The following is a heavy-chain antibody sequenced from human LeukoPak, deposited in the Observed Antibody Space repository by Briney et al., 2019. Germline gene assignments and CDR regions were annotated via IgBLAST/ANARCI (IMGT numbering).Heavy chain of an antibody. J-gene: IGHJ4*02. D-gene: IGHD3-22*01. CDR2: IIPIFGTA. CDR3: ARGSDPFYDSSGYYGYYFDY. CDR1: GGTFSSYA. Sequence: GASVKVSCKASGGTFSSYAISWVRQAPGQGLEWMGGIIPIFGTANYAQKFQGRVTITADESTSTAYMELSSLRSEDTAVYYCARGSDPFYDSSGYYGYYFDYWGQGTLVTVSS. V-gene: IGHV1-69*13.